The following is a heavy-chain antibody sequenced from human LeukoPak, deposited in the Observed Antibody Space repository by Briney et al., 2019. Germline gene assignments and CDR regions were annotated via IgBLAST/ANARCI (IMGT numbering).Heavy chain of an antibody. CDR3: ARQRGGWFDL. D-gene: IGHD3-16*01. CDR1: GFTFSNYE. J-gene: IGHJ5*02. CDR2: ITSSGYTV. V-gene: IGHV3-48*03. Sequence: GGSLRLSCAASGFTFSNYEMNWVRQAPGKGLEWASYITSSGYTVYYADSVKGRFTISRDNAKKSLHLQMNSLRDEDTAVYYCARQRGGWFDLWGQGTLVTVSS.